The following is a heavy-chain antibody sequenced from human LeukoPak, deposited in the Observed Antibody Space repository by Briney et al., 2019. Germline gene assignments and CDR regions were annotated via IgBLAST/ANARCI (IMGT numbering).Heavy chain of an antibody. CDR2: FDPEDGET. V-gene: IGHV1-24*01. J-gene: IGHJ4*02. CDR1: GYTLTELS. CDR3: ATVGSSGWSYGDDY. D-gene: IGHD6-19*01. Sequence: ASVKVSCKVSGYTLTELSMHWVRQAPGKGLEWMGGFDPEDGETIYAQKFQGRVTMTEDTSTDTAYMELSSLRSEDTAVYYCATVGSSGWSYGDDYWGQGTLVTVSS.